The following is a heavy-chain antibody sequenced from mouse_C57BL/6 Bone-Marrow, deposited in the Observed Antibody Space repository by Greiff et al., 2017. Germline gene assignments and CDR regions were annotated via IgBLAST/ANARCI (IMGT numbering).Heavy chain of an antibody. Sequence: QVQLQQPGAELVRPGTSVKLSCKASGYTFTSYWMHWVKQRPGQGLEWIGVIDPSDSYTNYNQKFKGKATLTVDTSSSTAYMQLSSLTSEDSAVYDCASSSYYNGRSKGYFDVWGTGTTVTVSA. CDR3: ASSSYYNGRSKGYFDV. D-gene: IGHD1-1*01. V-gene: IGHV1-59*01. CDR2: IDPSDSYT. CDR1: GYTFTSYW. J-gene: IGHJ1*03.